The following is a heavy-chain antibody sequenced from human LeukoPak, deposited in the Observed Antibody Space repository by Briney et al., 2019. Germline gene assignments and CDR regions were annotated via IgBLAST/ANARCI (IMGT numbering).Heavy chain of an antibody. CDR1: GGSLSDSTYY. CDR3: ATLQTYYGSGGY. V-gene: IGHV4-39*01. CDR2: IYYSGST. Sequence: SETLSLTCTVSGGSLSDSTYYWAWIRQPPGKGLEWIGSIYYSGSTYYNPSLKSRVTISVDTSKNQFSLKLSSVTAADTAVYYCATLQTYYGSGGYWGQGTLVTVSS. D-gene: IGHD3-10*01. J-gene: IGHJ4*02.